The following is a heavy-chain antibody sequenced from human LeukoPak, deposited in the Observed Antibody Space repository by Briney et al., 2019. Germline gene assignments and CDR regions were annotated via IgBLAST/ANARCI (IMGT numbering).Heavy chain of an antibody. CDR1: GGSISGYY. J-gene: IGHJ5*02. CDR2: IHSNGYT. V-gene: IGHV4-4*09. D-gene: IGHD1-26*01. Sequence: SETLSLTCTVSGGSISGYYWSWIRQPPGQGLEWIAYIHSNGYTNYNPSLKSRVTISVDTSKNQFSLKVTSVTAADTAMYYCTKREGPMSGSYDYFDTWGQGTLVTVS. CDR3: TKREGPMSGSYDYFDT.